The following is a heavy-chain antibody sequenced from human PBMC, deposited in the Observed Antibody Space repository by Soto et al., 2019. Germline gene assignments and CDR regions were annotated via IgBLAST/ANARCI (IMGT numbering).Heavy chain of an antibody. D-gene: IGHD3-22*01. V-gene: IGHV4-30-2*01. Sequence: QMQLQESGSGLVKPSQTLSLTCTVSGGSINSGCYSWTWIRQPPGAGLEWIGHMYHIGTTYYNPSLKSRVTMSVDTSKNQFSLKLSSVTAADTAIYYCAKGINYYDSSGDSWFDPWGQGTLVTVSS. J-gene: IGHJ5*02. CDR3: AKGINYYDSSGDSWFDP. CDR1: GGSINSGCYS. CDR2: MYHIGTT.